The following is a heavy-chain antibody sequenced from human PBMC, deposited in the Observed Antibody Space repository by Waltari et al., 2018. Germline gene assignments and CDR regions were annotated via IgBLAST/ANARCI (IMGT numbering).Heavy chain of an antibody. CDR3: ARDRGRGIYLDS. CDR2: IHRRGRT. V-gene: IGHV4-4*02. J-gene: IGHJ4*02. Sequence: QLQLQESGPGLVKPSGTLSLTCTVSGDSMTSTDWWSWVRQSPEKGLEWIGQIHRRGRTNYNPSLESRVTISIDTSNNQFSLKVTSTTAADTAVYYCARDRGRGIYLDSWGQGTLVTVSP. CDR1: GDSMTSTDW. D-gene: IGHD2-15*01.